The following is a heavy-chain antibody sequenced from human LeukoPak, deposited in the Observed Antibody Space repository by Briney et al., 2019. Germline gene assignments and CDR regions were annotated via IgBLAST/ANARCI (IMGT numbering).Heavy chain of an antibody. CDR1: GFTFSSYA. Sequence: GGSLRLSCAASGFTFSSYAMSWVRQAPGEGLEWVSAISGSGGSTHYADSVKGRFTISRDNSKNTLYLQMNSLRAEDTAVYYCARDRAAYSSPTTQDYWGQGTLVTVSS. CDR2: ISGSGGST. V-gene: IGHV3-23*01. J-gene: IGHJ4*02. D-gene: IGHD6-13*01. CDR3: ARDRAAYSSPTTQDY.